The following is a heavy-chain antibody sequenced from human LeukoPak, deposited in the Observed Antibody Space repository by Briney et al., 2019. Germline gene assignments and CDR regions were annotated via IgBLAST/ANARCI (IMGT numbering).Heavy chain of an antibody. Sequence: GGSLRLSCAASGFTFSSYWMSWVRQAPGKGLEWVANIKQDGSEKYYVDSVKGRFTISRDNAKNSLYLQMNSLRAEDTAVYYCAKTNWIFKYYFDYWGQGTLVTVSS. CDR3: AKTNWIFKYYFDY. CDR2: IKQDGSEK. V-gene: IGHV3-7*03. CDR1: GFTFSSYW. J-gene: IGHJ4*02. D-gene: IGHD1-20*01.